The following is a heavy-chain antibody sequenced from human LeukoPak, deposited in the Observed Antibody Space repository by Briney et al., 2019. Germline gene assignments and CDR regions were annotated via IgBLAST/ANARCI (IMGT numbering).Heavy chain of an antibody. CDR3: AKDIVVVPAPGDAFDI. CDR2: ITSSSSYI. J-gene: IGHJ3*02. Sequence: PGGSLRLSCAASGFTFSSYTMNWVRQAPGKGLEWVSSITSSSSYIYYADSVKGRFTISRDNSKNTLYLQMNSLRAEDTAVYYCAKDIVVVPAPGDAFDIWGQGTMVTVSS. V-gene: IGHV3-21*04. D-gene: IGHD2-2*01. CDR1: GFTFSSYT.